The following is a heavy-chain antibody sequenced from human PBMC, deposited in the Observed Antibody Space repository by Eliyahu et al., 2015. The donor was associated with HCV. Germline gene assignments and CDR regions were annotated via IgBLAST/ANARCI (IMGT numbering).Heavy chain of an antibody. CDR2: IIPIFGTA. V-gene: IGHV1-69*01. Sequence: QVQLVQSGAEVKKPGSXVKVSCKASGGTFXSYAXSWVRQAPGQGLEWMGGIIPIFGTANYAQKFQGRVTITADESTSTAYMELSSLRSEDTAVYYCASLYRGGYGMDVWGQGTTVTVSS. J-gene: IGHJ6*02. CDR3: ASLYRGGYGMDV. D-gene: IGHD3-10*01. CDR1: GGTFXSYA.